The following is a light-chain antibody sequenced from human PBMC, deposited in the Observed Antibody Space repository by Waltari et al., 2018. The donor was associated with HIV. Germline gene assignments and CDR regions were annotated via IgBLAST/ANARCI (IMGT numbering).Light chain of an antibody. CDR1: SSDIGTNY. CDR3: GTWDGSLSGVV. CDR2: GNN. Sequence: QSVLTQPPSVSAAPGQKVTMSCSGTSSDIGTNYVSWYQHVPGMTPKLLIYGNNKRPSGIPDRFSGSKSGTSATLGITGLQTGDEADYYCGTWDGSLSGVVFGGGTKLTVL. V-gene: IGLV1-51*01. J-gene: IGLJ2*01.